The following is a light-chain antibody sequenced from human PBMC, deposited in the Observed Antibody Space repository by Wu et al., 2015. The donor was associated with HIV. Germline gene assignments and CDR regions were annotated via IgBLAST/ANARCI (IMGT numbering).Light chain of an antibody. CDR1: ESLTTSHSY. Sequence: VLTQSPGILSLSPGDRATLSCKASESLTTSHSYLAWLQQKPGQRPRLLFLGPTTRATGVPDRFSASGSGTDFTLTVSSLEPDDFAVYYCQQRSSWPQTFGQGTKLQIK. CDR3: QQRSSWPQT. CDR2: GPT. J-gene: IGKJ2*01. V-gene: IGKV3-11*01.